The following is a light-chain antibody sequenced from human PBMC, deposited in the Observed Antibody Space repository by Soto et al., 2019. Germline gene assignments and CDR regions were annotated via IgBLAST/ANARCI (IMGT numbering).Light chain of an antibody. CDR1: QRISIW. CDR3: QHYNSYSEA. V-gene: IGKV1-5*03. CDR2: KPS. Sequence: DIQVTQSPPTLSASVGARVTITCRASQRISIWLAWYQQKPGKAPKLLIYKPSTLKSGVPSRFSGSGSGTEYTLTISSLQPDDFATYYCQHYNSYSEAFGQGTKVDIK. J-gene: IGKJ1*01.